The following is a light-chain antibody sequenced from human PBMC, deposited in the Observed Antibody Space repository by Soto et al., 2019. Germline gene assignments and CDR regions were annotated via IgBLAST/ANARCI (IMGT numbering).Light chain of an antibody. CDR3: QTWGTGIQV. Sequence: QPVLTQSPPASASLGASVKLTCTLSSGHSSYAIAWHQQRPEKGPRYLMKLNSDGSHSKGDGIPDRFSGSSSGAERYLTISSLQSEDEADYYCQTWGTGIQVFGGGTKLTVL. V-gene: IGLV4-69*01. CDR1: SGHSSYA. J-gene: IGLJ2*01. CDR2: LNSDGSH.